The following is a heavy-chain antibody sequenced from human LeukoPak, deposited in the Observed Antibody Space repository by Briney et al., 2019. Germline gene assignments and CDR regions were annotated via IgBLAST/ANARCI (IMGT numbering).Heavy chain of an antibody. CDR2: ICFGSGNT. CDR3: AARGGYDQYYFDY. Sequence: GGSVRVSCKASGFTFTSSAVQWVRQARGQGLEGVGWICFGSGNTNYAEKLQERVTITSDMSTTTAYMELSSLRSEDTAVYYCAARGGYDQYYFDYWGQGTLVTVSS. J-gene: IGHJ4*02. D-gene: IGHD5-12*01. V-gene: IGHV1-58*01. CDR1: GFTFTSSA.